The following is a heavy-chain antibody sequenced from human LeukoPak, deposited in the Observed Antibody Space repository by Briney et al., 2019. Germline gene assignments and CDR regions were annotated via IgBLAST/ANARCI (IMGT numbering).Heavy chain of an antibody. J-gene: IGHJ5*02. Sequence: PGGSLRLSCAASGFTFSSYGMHWVRQAPGQGLEWVAVISYDGSNKYYADSVKGRFTISRDNSKNTLYLQMNSLRAEDTAVYYCAKDNAIAVADDGGWFDPWGQGTLVTVSS. CDR1: GFTFSSYG. V-gene: IGHV3-30*18. CDR2: ISYDGSNK. CDR3: AKDNAIAVADDGGWFDP. D-gene: IGHD6-19*01.